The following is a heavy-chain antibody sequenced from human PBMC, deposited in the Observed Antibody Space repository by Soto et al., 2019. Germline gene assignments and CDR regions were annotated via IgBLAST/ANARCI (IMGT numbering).Heavy chain of an antibody. CDR3: ATDLNAYYYDSSGYYHPPH. V-gene: IGHV1-24*01. D-gene: IGHD3-22*01. CDR1: GYTLTELS. Sequence: GASVKVSCKVSGYTLTELSMHWVRQAPGKGLEWMGGFDPEDGETIYAQKFQGRVTMTEDTSTDTAYMELSSLRSEDTAVYYCATDLNAYYYDSSGYYHPPHWGQGTLVTVSS. J-gene: IGHJ4*02. CDR2: FDPEDGET.